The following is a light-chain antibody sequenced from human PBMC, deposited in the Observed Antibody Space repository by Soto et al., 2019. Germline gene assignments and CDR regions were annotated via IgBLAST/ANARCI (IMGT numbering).Light chain of an antibody. CDR1: QSINIY. J-gene: IGKJ2*01. Sequence: IQMTQSPYSLSASVGDRVTVTCRASQSINIYLNWYQQKPGKAPTLLIYGASNLQSGVPSRFSGGGSRTDLTLTISSLQAEDFATYYCQQSYRSPYTFGQGTRLEIK. CDR3: QQSYRSPYT. CDR2: GAS. V-gene: IGKV1-39*01.